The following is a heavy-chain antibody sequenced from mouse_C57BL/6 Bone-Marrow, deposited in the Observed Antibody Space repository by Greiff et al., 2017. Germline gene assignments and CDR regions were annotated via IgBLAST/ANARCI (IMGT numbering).Heavy chain of an antibody. CDR3: ANYDYDVSFAY. CDR2: IWSGGST. J-gene: IGHJ3*01. V-gene: IGHV2-2*01. CDR1: GFSLTSYG. D-gene: IGHD2-4*01. Sequence: VKLMESGPGLVQPSQSLSITCTVSGFSLTSYGVHWVRQSPGKGLEWLGAIWSGGSTDYNAAFISSLSISKDNSKSHVYFKMNSLQADDTAIYYCANYDYDVSFAYWGQGTLVTVSA.